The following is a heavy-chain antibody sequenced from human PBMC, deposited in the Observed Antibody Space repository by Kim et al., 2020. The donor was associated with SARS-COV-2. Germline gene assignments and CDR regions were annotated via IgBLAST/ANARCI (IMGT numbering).Heavy chain of an antibody. V-gene: IGHV5-51*01. CDR3: ASGMMATTMYYFDY. J-gene: IGHJ4*02. Sequence: SPSFQGQVTISADKSISTAYLQWSSLKASDTAMYYCASGMMATTMYYFDYWGQGTLVTVSS. D-gene: IGHD5-12*01.